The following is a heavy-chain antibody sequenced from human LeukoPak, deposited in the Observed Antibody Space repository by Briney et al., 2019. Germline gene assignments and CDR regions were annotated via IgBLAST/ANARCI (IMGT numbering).Heavy chain of an antibody. J-gene: IGHJ4*02. V-gene: IGHV4-4*07. CDR3: AGSITMVRGYFYY. D-gene: IGHD3-10*01. Sequence: SETLSLTCSVSGASISSYYWSWIRQPAGKGLEWIGRIYTTGSTNYNPSLKSRVTMSVDTSKNQFSLKLSSVTAADTAVYYCAGSITMVRGYFYYWGQGTPVTVSS. CDR2: IYTTGST. CDR1: GASISSYY.